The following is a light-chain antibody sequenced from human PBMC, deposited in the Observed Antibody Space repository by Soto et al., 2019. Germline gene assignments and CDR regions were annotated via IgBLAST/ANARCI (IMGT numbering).Light chain of an antibody. Sequence: DIQMTQSPSTLSASVGDRVAITCRASQSITIWLAWYQQKPGKAPKLLIYDASSLEGGVPSRFSGSGSGTEFTLTISGLQPDDFATYYCQQYNSFSWTFGPGTKGDI. CDR2: DAS. CDR3: QQYNSFSWT. V-gene: IGKV1-5*01. CDR1: QSITIW. J-gene: IGKJ1*01.